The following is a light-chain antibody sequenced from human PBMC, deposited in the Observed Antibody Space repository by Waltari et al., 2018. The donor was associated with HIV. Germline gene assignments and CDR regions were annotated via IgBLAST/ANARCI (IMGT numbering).Light chain of an antibody. J-gene: IGLJ2*01. CDR2: DVS. CDR3: CSYAGSYTSYVV. CDR1: SSDVGGYNY. V-gene: IGLV2-11*01. Sequence: QSALTQPRSVSGSPGQSVTISCTGNSSDVGGYNYVSSYQQHPGKAPKLMLYDVSKRPSGVPDRFSGSKSGNTASLTISGLQAEDEADYYCCSYAGSYTSYVVFGGGTKLTVL.